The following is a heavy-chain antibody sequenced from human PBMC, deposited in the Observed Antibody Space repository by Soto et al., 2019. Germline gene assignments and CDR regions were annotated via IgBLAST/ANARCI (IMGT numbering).Heavy chain of an antibody. CDR3: GRDPASYAYTCDF. J-gene: IGHJ4*02. Sequence: EVQLVESGGALEQQGGSLRLSCEASGFTFSSYSMNWVRQAPGKGLEWVAHISTSSDTTYYADSVKGRFSISRDNAKNSLYLQMNSLRDEDTAVYYCGRDPASYAYTCDFLGQGTLVIVSS. CDR1: GFTFSSYS. V-gene: IGHV3-48*02. CDR2: ISTSSDTT. D-gene: IGHD3-16*01.